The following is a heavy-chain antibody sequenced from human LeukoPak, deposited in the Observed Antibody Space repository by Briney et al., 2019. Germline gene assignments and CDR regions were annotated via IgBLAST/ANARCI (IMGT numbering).Heavy chain of an antibody. V-gene: IGHV3-48*04. J-gene: IGHJ6*03. CDR2: ISSSSSTI. CDR1: GFTFSSYS. D-gene: IGHD2-2*01. CDR3: ARDREKYCSGTSCPTDYYYYMDV. Sequence: GGSLGLSCAASGFTFSSYSMNWVRQAPGKGLEWVSYISSSSSTIYYADSVKGRFTISRDNAKNSLYLQMNSLRAEDTAVYYCARDREKYCSGTSCPTDYYYYMDVWGKGTTVTVSS.